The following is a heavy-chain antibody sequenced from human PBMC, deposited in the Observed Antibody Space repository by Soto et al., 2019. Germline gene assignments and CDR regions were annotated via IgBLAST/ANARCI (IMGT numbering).Heavy chain of an antibody. J-gene: IGHJ6*03. CDR1: GFTLGGYW. D-gene: IGHD3-16*01. Sequence: EVQLVESGGGLVQPGGSLRLSCAASGFTLGGYWMNWVRQAPGKGLVWVSRISSAGSSTTYADSVKGRFIFSRDNAKNTLYLQMKGLRAEDTAVYYCARENSAYGCPATSYYYNYMDVWRKGTTVTGSS. CDR2: ISSAGSST. CDR3: ARENSAYGCPATSYYYNYMDV. V-gene: IGHV3-74*01.